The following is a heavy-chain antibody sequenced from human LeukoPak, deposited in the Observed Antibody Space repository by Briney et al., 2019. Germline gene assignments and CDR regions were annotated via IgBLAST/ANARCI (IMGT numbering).Heavy chain of an antibody. J-gene: IGHJ4*02. CDR3: ARVSGSYSVSDY. D-gene: IGHD1-26*01. CDR2: ISAYNGNT. CDR1: GYTFTSYG. Sequence: ASVKVSCKASGYTFTSYGISWVRQAPGQGLEWMGWISAYNGNTNYAQKFQGRVTMTRDTSTSTVYMELSSLRSEDTAVYYCARVSGSYSVSDYWGQGTLVTVSS. V-gene: IGHV1-18*01.